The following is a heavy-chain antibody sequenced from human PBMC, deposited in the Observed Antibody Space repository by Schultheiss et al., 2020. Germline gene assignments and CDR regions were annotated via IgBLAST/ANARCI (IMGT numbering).Heavy chain of an antibody. D-gene: IGHD5-18*01. Sequence: GGSLRLSCAASGFTVSSNYMSWVRQAPGKGLEWVSSISSSSSYIYYADSLKGRFTISRDNAKNSLYLQMNSLRAEDTAVYYCARVTRIQLWSPLDYWGQGTLVTVSS. J-gene: IGHJ4*02. V-gene: IGHV3-21*01. CDR1: GFTVSSNY. CDR3: ARVTRIQLWSPLDY. CDR2: ISSSSSYI.